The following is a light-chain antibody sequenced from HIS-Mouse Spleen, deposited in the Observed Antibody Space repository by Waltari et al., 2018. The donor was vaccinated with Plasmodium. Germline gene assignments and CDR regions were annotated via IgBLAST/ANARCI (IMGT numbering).Light chain of an antibody. CDR1: QSVNSN. J-gene: IGKJ3*01. Sequence: EIVMTQSPATLSVSAGERATLPCRASQSVNSNLAWYQQKPGQAPRLLIYGASTRATGIPARFSGSGSGTEFTLTISSLQSEDFAVYYCQQYNNWSFTFGPGTKVDIK. V-gene: IGKV3-15*01. CDR2: GAS. CDR3: QQYNNWSFT.